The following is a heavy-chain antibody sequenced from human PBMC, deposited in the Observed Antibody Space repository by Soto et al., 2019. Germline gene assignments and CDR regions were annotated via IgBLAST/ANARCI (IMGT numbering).Heavy chain of an antibody. CDR2: INHTGGT. CDR3: ATRITVFGVLMPPFDP. J-gene: IGHJ5*02. V-gene: IGHV4-34*01. D-gene: IGHD3-3*01. Sequence: LSLDRMIKNAYIVGHNRNWIRKSPGKGLEWIGEINHTGGTHYTPSLKSRVTMSVDTSKNQFSLRLSSVTAADTAIYYCATRITVFGVLMPPFDPWGQRTHVTVS. CDR1: NAYIVGHN.